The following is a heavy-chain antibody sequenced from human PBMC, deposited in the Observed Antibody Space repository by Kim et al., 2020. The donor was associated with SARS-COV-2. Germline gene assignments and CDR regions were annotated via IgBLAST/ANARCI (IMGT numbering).Heavy chain of an antibody. CDR3: ANSPRGAFNYYYYYGMDV. V-gene: IGHV3-23*01. CDR2: ISGSGGST. D-gene: IGHD3-16*01. CDR1: GFTFSSYA. J-gene: IGHJ6*02. Sequence: GGSLRLSCAASGFTFSSYAMSWVRQAPGKGLEWVSAISGSGGSTYYADSVKGRFTISRDNSKNTLYLQMNSLRAEDTAVYYCANSPRGAFNYYYYYGMDVWGQGTTVTVSS.